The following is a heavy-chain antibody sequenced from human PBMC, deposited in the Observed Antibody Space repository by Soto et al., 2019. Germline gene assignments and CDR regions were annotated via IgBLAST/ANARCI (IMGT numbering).Heavy chain of an antibody. CDR1: GFTFGDYA. D-gene: IGHD5-12*01. Sequence: GGSLRLSCTGSGFTFGDYAMTWFRQAPGKGLEWISFIRSKAYGGTTEYAASVKGRFTISRDDSKSIAYLQMDSLKTEDTALYYCSRYKRSAYEADVWGKGSPVTVSS. CDR3: SRYKRSAYEADV. CDR2: IRSKAYGGTT. V-gene: IGHV3-49*03. J-gene: IGHJ6*04.